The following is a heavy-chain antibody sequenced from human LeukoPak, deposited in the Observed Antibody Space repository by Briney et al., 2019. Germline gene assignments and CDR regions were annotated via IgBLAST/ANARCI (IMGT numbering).Heavy chain of an antibody. CDR2: ISGSGGST. J-gene: IGHJ4*02. Sequence: PGGSLRLSCAASGFTFSSYAMSWVRQAPGKGLEWVSAISGSGGSTYYADSVKGRFTISRDNSKNTLYLQMNSLRAEDTAVYYCMKASIFGVVLYYFDYWGQGTLVTVSS. CDR1: GFTFSSYA. CDR3: MKASIFGVVLYYFDY. V-gene: IGHV3-23*01. D-gene: IGHD3-3*01.